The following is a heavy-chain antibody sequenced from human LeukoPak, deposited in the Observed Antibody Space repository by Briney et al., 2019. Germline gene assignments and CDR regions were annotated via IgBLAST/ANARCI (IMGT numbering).Heavy chain of an antibody. CDR2: ITGSADST. D-gene: IGHD5-24*01. CDR1: GFNFNNYA. J-gene: IGHJ4*02. Sequence: PGGSLRLSCAASGFNFNNYAMTWVRQAPGKGLEWVSGITGSADSTYYTDSVKGRFSISRDNSKNTLYLQMNSLRAGDTAVYYCARRGRWLQLRDYWGQGTPVTVSS. CDR3: ARRGRWLQLRDY. V-gene: IGHV3-23*01.